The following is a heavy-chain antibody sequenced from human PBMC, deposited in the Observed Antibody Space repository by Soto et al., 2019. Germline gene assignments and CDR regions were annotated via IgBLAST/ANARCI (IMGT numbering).Heavy chain of an antibody. Sequence: KTGGSLRLSCAASGFTFSDYYMSWIRQAPGKGLEWVSYISSSSSYTNYADSVKGRFTISRDNAKNSLYLQMNSLRAEDTAVYYCAREGVPPVRWFDPWGQGTLVTVSS. J-gene: IGHJ5*02. V-gene: IGHV3-11*06. CDR1: GFTFSDYY. CDR2: ISSSSSYT. CDR3: AREGVPPVRWFDP.